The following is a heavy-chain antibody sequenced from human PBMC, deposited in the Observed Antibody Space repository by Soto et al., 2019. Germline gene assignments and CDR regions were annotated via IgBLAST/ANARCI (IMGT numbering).Heavy chain of an antibody. Sequence: GGSLRLSCAASGFTFSSYSMNWVRQAPGKGLEWVSSISSSSSYIYYADSVKGRFTISRDNAKNSLYLQMNSLRAEDTAVYYCAREASPVQLGPDAFDIWGQGTMVTVSS. V-gene: IGHV3-21*01. D-gene: IGHD1-1*01. J-gene: IGHJ3*02. CDR2: ISSSSSYI. CDR3: AREASPVQLGPDAFDI. CDR1: GFTFSSYS.